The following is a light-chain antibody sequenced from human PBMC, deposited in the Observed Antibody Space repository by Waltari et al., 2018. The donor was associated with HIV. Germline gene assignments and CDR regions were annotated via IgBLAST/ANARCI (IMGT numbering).Light chain of an antibody. J-gene: IGKJ1*01. Sequence: VIWMTQSPALLSASTGDKVNITCRLSQAIDNYLAWHQQRPGKAPNLLIYGASTLQSGVPSRISGSGSGTDFTLTISCLQPEDFAVYYCQQYYAFPRTFGHGTKVEVK. V-gene: IGKV1D-8*01. CDR3: QQYYAFPRT. CDR1: QAIDNY. CDR2: GAS.